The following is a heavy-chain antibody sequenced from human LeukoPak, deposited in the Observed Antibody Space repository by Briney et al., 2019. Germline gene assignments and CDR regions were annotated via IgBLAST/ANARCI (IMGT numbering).Heavy chain of an antibody. CDR1: GFTFSDYG. CDR3: ARGIPAHY. CDR2: ISYDGSNK. Sequence: GGSLRLSCAASGFTFSDYGMHWVRQAPGKGLEWVAVISYDGSNKYYADSVKGRFTISRDNSQNTLYLQMNSLRAEDTAVYYCARGIPAHYWGQGTLVTVSS. V-gene: IGHV3-30*03. J-gene: IGHJ4*02.